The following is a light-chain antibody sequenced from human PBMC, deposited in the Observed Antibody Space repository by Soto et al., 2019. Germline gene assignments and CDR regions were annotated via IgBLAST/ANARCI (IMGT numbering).Light chain of an antibody. J-gene: IGKJ1*01. V-gene: IGKV3D-7*01. CDR2: RAS. CDR1: QSVTSRY. CDR3: QQYHNLWT. Sequence: VLTQHPGILSLSPGPRPTLSCRASQSVTSRYLAWYQQRPGHAPRLLIYRASTRATNIPARFSGSGSGTDFPLTISRLPSEDSALYYGQQYHNLWTFGHGTKV.